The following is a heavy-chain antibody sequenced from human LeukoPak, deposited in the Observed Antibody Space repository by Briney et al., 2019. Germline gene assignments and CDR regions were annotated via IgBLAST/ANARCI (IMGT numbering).Heavy chain of an antibody. Sequence: GGSLRLSCAASGLTFSSYSMSWVRQAPGKGLEWVSSMSGSGDNTYYADSVKGRFTISRDNSNNTVYLQMNTLRAEDTAVYFCAKGQYSRGDYYFDYWGQGTLVTVFS. CDR2: MSGSGDNT. V-gene: IGHV3-23*01. J-gene: IGHJ4*02. CDR1: GLTFSSYS. CDR3: AKGQYSRGDYYFDY. D-gene: IGHD6-19*01.